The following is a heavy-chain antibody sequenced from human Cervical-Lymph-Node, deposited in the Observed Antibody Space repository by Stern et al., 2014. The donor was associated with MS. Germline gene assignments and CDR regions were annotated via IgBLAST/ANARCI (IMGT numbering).Heavy chain of an antibody. CDR1: GGSVSSNDHY. V-gene: IGHV4-61*08. J-gene: IGHJ4*02. D-gene: IGHD2-21*02. Sequence: QLQLQESRPGLVRPSETLSLTCTVSGGSVSSNDHYWTWLRQPTGKGLEWIGYIHHGGRNHYNPSLGSRVTMSLDTSKNQFSLNLNSVTAADTAVYFCGRAKYGDLDSWGQGTLVTVSS. CDR2: IHHGGRN. CDR3: GRAKYGDLDS.